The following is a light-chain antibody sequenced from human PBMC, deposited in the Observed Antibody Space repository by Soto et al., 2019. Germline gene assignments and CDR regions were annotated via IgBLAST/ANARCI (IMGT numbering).Light chain of an antibody. CDR3: SSAAGFINVV. V-gene: IGLV2-8*01. CDR2: DVT. J-gene: IGLJ3*02. CDR1: SSDVGGYDF. Sequence: QSVLTQPPSASGSPGQSVTISCTGTSSDVGGYDFVSWYQQHPGKAPKLIIYDVTKRPSGVPDRFSGSKSGNAASLTVSGLVDEDDAYYYCSSAAGFINVVFGGGTKLTVL.